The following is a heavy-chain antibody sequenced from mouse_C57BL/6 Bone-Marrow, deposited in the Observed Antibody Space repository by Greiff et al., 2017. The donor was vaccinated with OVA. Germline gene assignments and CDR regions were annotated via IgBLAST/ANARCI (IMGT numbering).Heavy chain of an antibody. CDR2: IDPENGDT. Sequence: VQLQQPGAELVRPGASVKLSCTASGFNIKDDYMHWVKQRPEQGLEWIGWIDPENGDTEYASKFQGKATITADTSSNTAYLQLSSLTSEDTAVYYCTRQLRPYFDYWGQGTTLTVSS. CDR3: TRQLRPYFDY. J-gene: IGHJ2*01. D-gene: IGHD3-2*02. CDR1: GFNIKDDY. V-gene: IGHV14-4*01.